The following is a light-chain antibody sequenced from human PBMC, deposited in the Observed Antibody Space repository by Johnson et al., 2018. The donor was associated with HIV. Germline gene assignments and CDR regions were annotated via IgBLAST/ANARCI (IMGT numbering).Light chain of an antibody. CDR2: ENN. Sequence: QPVLTQPPSVSAAPGQKVTISCSGSSSNIGNNYVSWYQQLPGTAPKLLIYENNKRPSGIPDRFSGSKSGTSATLGITGLQTGDTADYYCGTGDSSLCLLYVCGTGTKVTVL. CDR3: GTGDSSLCLLYV. J-gene: IGLJ1*01. V-gene: IGLV1-51*02. CDR1: SSNIGNNY.